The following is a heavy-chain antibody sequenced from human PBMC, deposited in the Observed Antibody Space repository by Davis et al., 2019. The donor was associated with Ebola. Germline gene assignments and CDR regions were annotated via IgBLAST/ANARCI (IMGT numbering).Heavy chain of an antibody. D-gene: IGHD2/OR15-2a*01. J-gene: IGHJ4*02. CDR2: ISWNGGST. CDR3: ARNRGPGGFDY. Sequence: GESLKISCAASGFTFDDYAMTWVRQAPGKGLEWVSGISWNGGSTGYADSVKGRFTISRDNAKNSLYLQMNSLRDEDTAVYYCARNRGPGGFDYWGQGTLVTVSS. V-gene: IGHV3-20*04. CDR1: GFTFDDYA.